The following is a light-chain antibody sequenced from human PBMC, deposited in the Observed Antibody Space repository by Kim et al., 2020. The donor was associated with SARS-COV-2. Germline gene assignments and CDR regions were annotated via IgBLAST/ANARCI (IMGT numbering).Light chain of an antibody. CDR3: QVWDSSTRVV. Sequence: VALGQTARITCGRNNMGSKNVHWYQQKPGQAPVLVIYRDSNRPSGIPERFSGSNSGNTATLTISRAQAGDEADYYCQVWDSSTRVVFGGGTQLTV. CDR1: NMGSKN. V-gene: IGLV3-9*01. J-gene: IGLJ2*01. CDR2: RDS.